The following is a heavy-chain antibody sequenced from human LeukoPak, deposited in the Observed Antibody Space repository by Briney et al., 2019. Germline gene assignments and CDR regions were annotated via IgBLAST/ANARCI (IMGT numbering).Heavy chain of an antibody. CDR2: VMWNSGWT. CDR1: GSTSVDHS. CDR3: AKGRYSSSWAPFDP. Sequence: PGRGLRLSCVVSGSTSVDHSMQWVRQPPGREREWVSGVMWNSGWTGYADSVKGRFAISRDNENRYLYLEMNSLRAEDSALYYCAKGRYSSSWAPFDPWGQGTLVTVSS. J-gene: IGHJ5*02. V-gene: IGHV3-9*02. D-gene: IGHD4-11*01.